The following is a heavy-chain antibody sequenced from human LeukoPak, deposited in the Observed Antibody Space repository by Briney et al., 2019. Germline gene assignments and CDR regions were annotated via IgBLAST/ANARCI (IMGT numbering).Heavy chain of an antibody. D-gene: IGHD1-26*01. J-gene: IGHJ4*02. V-gene: IGHV3-30*03. CDR2: ISSDGGKK. CDR3: ARDRAWDYLDS. Sequence: GKSLRLSCVVSDFTLSSHGMHWVRQAPGKGLEWVAVISSDGGKKSYADSVKGRLTISRDNSKNTLYLQMDSLRVEDTAIYYCARDRAWDYLDSWDQGPLVTVSS. CDR1: DFTLSSHG.